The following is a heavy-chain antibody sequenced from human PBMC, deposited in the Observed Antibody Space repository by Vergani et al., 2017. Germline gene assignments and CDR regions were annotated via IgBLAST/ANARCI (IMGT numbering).Heavy chain of an antibody. J-gene: IGHJ6*03. D-gene: IGHD2-2*01. CDR3: GAIVVVPAAPTPGGYMDV. V-gene: IGHV3-23*04. Sequence: EVQLVESGGGLVKPGGSLRLSCAASGFTFSSYAMSWVRQAPGKGLEWVSAISGSGGSTYYADSVKGRFTISRDNSKNTLYLQMNSLRAEDTAVYYCGAIVVVPAAPTPGGYMDVWGKGTTVTVSS. CDR1: GFTFSSYA. CDR2: ISGSGGST.